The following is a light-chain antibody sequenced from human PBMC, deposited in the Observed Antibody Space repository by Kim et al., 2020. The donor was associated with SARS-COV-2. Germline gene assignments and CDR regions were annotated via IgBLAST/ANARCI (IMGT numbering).Light chain of an antibody. J-gene: IGKJ5*01. V-gene: IGKV3-11*01. Sequence: EIVLTQSPATLSLSPGERATLSCRASQSVRSYLAWYQQKPGQAPRLLIYDASNRATGIPARFSGSGSGTDFTLTISSLEPEDFAVYYCQQRSNWPPNFTFGQGTRLEIK. CDR1: QSVRSY. CDR2: DAS. CDR3: QQRSNWPPNFT.